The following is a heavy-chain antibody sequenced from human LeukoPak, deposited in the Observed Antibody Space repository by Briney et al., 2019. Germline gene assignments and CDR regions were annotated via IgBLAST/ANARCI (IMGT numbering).Heavy chain of an antibody. D-gene: IGHD1-14*01. CDR2: VWYDGNNK. J-gene: IGHJ4*02. V-gene: IGHV3-33*07. Sequence: GGSLRLSCAASGFTFINYGMYWVRQAPGKGLEWVATVWYDGNNKYYADSVRGRFTISRDNSKNMVFLHMNSLRVEDTAIYYCARDPDRSGSDFWGQGTLLTVSS. CDR3: ARDPDRSGSDF. CDR1: GFTFINYG.